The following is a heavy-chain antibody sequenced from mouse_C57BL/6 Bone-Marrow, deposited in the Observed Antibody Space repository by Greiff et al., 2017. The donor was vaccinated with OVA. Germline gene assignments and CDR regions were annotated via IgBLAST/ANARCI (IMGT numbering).Heavy chain of an antibody. CDR1: GYTFTSYW. D-gene: IGHD2-5*01. CDR3: ARWDSNYPCFDD. J-gene: IGHJ1*03. V-gene: IGHV1-72*01. Sequence: QVQLQQPGAELVKPGASVKLSCKASGYTFTSYWMHWVKQRPGRGLEWIGRIVPNSGGTKYNEKFKSKATLTVDKPSSTAYVQLSSLTSEDSAVYYCARWDSNYPCFDDWGTGTTVTVSS. CDR2: IVPNSGGT.